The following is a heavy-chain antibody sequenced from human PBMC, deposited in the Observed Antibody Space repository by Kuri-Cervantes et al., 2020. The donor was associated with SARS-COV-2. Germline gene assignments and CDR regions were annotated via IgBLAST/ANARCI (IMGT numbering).Heavy chain of an antibody. J-gene: IGHJ6*03. CDR3: ASLRPNYNWNYEEGPRYYYYMDV. D-gene: IGHD1-7*01. CDR2: ISSSSSTI. V-gene: IGHV3-48*01. CDR1: GLTFSSYS. Sequence: GGSLRLSCAASGLTFSSYSMNWVRQAPGKGLEWVSYISSSSSTIYYADSVKGRFTISRDNAKNSLYLQMNSLRAEDTAVYYCASLRPNYNWNYEEGPRYYYYMDVWGKGTTVTVSS.